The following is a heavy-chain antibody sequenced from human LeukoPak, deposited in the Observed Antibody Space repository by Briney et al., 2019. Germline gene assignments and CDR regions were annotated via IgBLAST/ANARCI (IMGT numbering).Heavy chain of an antibody. D-gene: IGHD3-10*01. CDR2: IYYGGST. Sequence: SETLSLTCAVSDDSIRSSAYYWGWIRQPPGKGLEWIGSIYYGGSTYYNPSLKSRVTISIDTSKNQFSLKLSSVTAADTAVYYCASEPYGSGSFLGAFDIWGQGTMVTASS. J-gene: IGHJ3*02. CDR3: ASEPYGSGSFLGAFDI. V-gene: IGHV4-39*01. CDR1: DDSIRSSAYY.